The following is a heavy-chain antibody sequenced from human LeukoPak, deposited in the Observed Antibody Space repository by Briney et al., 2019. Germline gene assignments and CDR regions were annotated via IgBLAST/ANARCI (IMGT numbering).Heavy chain of an antibody. CDR3: TQESAYDILTGYFDY. J-gene: IGHJ4*02. V-gene: IGHV3-9*03. CDR2: ISWNSGSI. D-gene: IGHD3-9*01. CDR1: GFAFDDYA. Sequence: NPGRSLRLSCAASGFAFDDYAMHWVRQAPGKGLEWVSGISWNSGSIGYANSVKGRFTISRDNAKNSLYLQMNSLRAEDMALYFCTQESAYDILTGYFDYWGQGTLVTVSS.